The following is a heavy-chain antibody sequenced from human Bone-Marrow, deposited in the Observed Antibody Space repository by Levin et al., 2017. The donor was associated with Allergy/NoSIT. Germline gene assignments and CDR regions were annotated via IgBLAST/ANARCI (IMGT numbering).Heavy chain of an antibody. D-gene: IGHD4-11*01. Sequence: ASVKVSCKASGYTFTSYGISWVRQAPGQGLEWMGWISAYNGNTNYAQKLQGRVTMTTDTSTSTAYMELRSLRSDDTAVYYCARDRRVVTTVTTCGYWGQGTLVTVSS. CDR1: GYTFTSYG. J-gene: IGHJ4*02. V-gene: IGHV1-18*01. CDR2: ISAYNGNT. CDR3: ARDRRVVTTVTTCGY.